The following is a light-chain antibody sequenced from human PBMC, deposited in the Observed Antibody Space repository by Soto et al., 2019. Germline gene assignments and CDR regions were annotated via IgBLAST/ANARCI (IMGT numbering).Light chain of an antibody. CDR3: QQSYSSAFT. CDR1: QTISRD. V-gene: IGKV1-39*01. J-gene: IGKJ3*01. CDR2: SAS. Sequence: DIQMTQSPSSLSASVGDRVTITCRASQTISRDLNWYQQKPGKAPNLLIYSASSLQSGVPARFSGSGSGTDFTLTISSLQPEDFATYYCQQSYSSAFTFGRGTKVDF.